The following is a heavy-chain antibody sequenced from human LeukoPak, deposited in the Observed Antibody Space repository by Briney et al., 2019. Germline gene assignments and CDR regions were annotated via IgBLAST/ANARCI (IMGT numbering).Heavy chain of an antibody. Sequence: SETLSLTCTVSGDSISSGDYYWSWIRQPAGKGREWIGRISSSGCTNYNPSLKRRVTISVAPSTNQFSLKLSSVTAADTAVYFCARGPYSYDSSGAFDIWGQGTMVTVSS. CDR1: GDSISSGDYY. V-gene: IGHV4-61*02. CDR2: ISSSGCT. J-gene: IGHJ3*02. CDR3: ARGPYSYDSSGAFDI. D-gene: IGHD3-22*01.